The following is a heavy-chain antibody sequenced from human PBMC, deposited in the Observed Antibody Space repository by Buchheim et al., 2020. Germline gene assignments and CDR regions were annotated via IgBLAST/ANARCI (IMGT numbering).Heavy chain of an antibody. CDR2: MSIDGRDN. Sequence: QVELVESGGGVVQPGRSLRLSCAGSGVSFSAYGMHWVRQAPGKGLEWVAHMSIDGRDNDYADSVKGRFIISRDNSENSLYLQMNSLRREDTAMYYCATKRGYSYGDDAFDVWGQGT. J-gene: IGHJ3*01. CDR3: ATKRGYSYGDDAFDV. CDR1: GVSFSAYG. V-gene: IGHV3-33*01. D-gene: IGHD5-18*01.